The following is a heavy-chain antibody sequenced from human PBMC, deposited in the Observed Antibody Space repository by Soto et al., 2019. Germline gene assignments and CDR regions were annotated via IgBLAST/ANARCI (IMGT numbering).Heavy chain of an antibody. CDR3: ARPSGSGYYGMDV. V-gene: IGHV4-31*02. J-gene: IGHJ6*02. CDR1: GGSISSGGYY. CDR2: IYYSGST. Sequence: SETLSLTCTVSGGSISSGGYYWSWIRQHPGKGLEWIGYIYYSGSTYYNPSRRSRVTISVDTYKNQFSLKLSSVTAADTGVYYCARPSGSGYYGMDVWGQGTTVT. D-gene: IGHD3-3*01.